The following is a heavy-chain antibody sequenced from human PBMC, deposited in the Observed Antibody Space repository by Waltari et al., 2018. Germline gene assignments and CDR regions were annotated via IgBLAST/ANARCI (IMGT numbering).Heavy chain of an antibody. CDR3: AADGGGSKAVDY. CDR1: GFTFSSYD. V-gene: IGHV3-21*01. D-gene: IGHD2-15*01. CDR2: ISSSSSYI. J-gene: IGHJ4*02. Sequence: EVQLVESGGGLVQPGGSLRLSCAASGFTFSSYDMHWVRQATGKGLEWVSSISSSSSYIYYADSVKGRFTISRDNAKNSLYLQMNSLRAEDTAVYYCAADGGGSKAVDYWGQGTLVTVSS.